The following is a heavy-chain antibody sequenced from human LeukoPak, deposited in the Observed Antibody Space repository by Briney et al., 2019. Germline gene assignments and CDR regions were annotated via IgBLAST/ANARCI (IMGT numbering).Heavy chain of an antibody. D-gene: IGHD1-26*01. Sequence: GGSLRLSCAASGFTFSSYGMHWVRQAPGKGLEWVAVISYDGSNKYYADSVKGRFTISRDNSKNTLYLQMNSLRAEDTAVYYCAKDPDGLLEVYGMDVWGQGTTVTVSS. CDR1: GFTFSSYG. V-gene: IGHV3-30*18. J-gene: IGHJ6*02. CDR3: AKDPDGLLEVYGMDV. CDR2: ISYDGSNK.